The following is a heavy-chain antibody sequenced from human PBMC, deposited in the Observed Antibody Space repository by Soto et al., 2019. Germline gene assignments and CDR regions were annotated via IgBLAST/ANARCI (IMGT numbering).Heavy chain of an antibody. V-gene: IGHV3-7*01. CDR3: AGLDTSMVKTPGY. J-gene: IGHJ4*02. D-gene: IGHD5-18*01. CDR1: GFTFRTYW. Sequence: EVQLVESGGDLVQPGGSLRLSCATSGFTFRTYWMSWVRQAPGKGLEWVACIKKDGSEEYYVDSVRGRFTISRDNAKNSLYLQMNSLRAEDTAVYYCAGLDTSMVKTPGYWGQGTLVTVSS. CDR2: IKKDGSEE.